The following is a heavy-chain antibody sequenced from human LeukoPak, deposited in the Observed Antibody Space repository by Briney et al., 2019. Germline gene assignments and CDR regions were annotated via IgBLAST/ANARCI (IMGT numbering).Heavy chain of an antibody. V-gene: IGHV4-31*03. CDR3: ARDHCGYSYGRKWCYFDY. J-gene: IGHJ4*02. CDR2: IYYSGST. D-gene: IGHD5-18*01. CDR1: GGSISSGGYY. Sequence: KSSETLSLTCTVSGGSISSGGYYWSWIRQHPGRGLEWIGYIYYSGSTYYNPSLKSRVTISVDTSKNQFSLKLSSVTAADTAVYYCARDHCGYSYGRKWCYFDYWGQRTLVTVSS.